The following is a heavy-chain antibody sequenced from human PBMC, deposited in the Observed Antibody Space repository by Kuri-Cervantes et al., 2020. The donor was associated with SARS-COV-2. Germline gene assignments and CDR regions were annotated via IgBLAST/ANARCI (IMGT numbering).Heavy chain of an antibody. V-gene: IGHV3-13*03. J-gene: IGHJ4*02. CDR3: AKDQHGTVVVVAAIEY. CDR2: IGTAGDT. CDR1: GFTFSSYD. D-gene: IGHD2-15*01. Sequence: GGSLRLSCAACGFTFSSYDMHWVRQATGKGLEWVSAIGTAGDTYYPGSVKGQFTISRENAKNSLYLQMNSLRAGDTAVYYCAKDQHGTVVVVAAIEYWGQGTLVTVSS.